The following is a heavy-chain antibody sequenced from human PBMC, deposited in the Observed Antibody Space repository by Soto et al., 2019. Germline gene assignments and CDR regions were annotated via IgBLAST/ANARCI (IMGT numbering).Heavy chain of an antibody. J-gene: IGHJ4*02. CDR2: ISSTTTYI. CDR1: GFTFSRYS. Sequence: EVQLVESGGGLVRPGGSLRLSCAASGFTFSRYSMNWVRQAPGKGLEWVSSISSTTTYIYYAYSMKGRFTVSRDNAKNSVYLDMNSLSAEDTAVYYCARESEDLTSNFDYWGQGTLVTVSS. CDR3: ARESEDLTSNFDY. V-gene: IGHV3-21*01.